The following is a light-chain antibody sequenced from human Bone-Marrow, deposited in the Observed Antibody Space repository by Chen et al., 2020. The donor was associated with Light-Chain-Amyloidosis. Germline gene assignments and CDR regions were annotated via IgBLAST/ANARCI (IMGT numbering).Light chain of an antibody. CDR2: DAS. CDR1: QSVSSY. CDR3: HQRSAWPLT. Sequence: EIVLTQSPATLSLSPGERATLSCRASQSVSSYLAWYQQKPGQAPRLLIYDASNRATGTPTRFSGSGSGTDVTLTISSLEPEDFAVYYCHQRSAWPLTFGGGTRVEIK. V-gene: IGKV3-11*01. J-gene: IGKJ4*01.